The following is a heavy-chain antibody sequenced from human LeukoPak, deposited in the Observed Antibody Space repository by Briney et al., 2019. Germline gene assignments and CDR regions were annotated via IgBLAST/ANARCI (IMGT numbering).Heavy chain of an antibody. J-gene: IGHJ4*02. D-gene: IGHD6-13*01. Sequence: ASVKVSCKASGYTFTGYYMHWVRQAPGQGLEWMGWINPNSGGTNYAQKLQGRVTMTTDTSTSTAYMELRSLRSDDTAVYYCARESPYSSSWYGIDYWGQGTLVTVSS. CDR3: ARESPYSSSWYGIDY. CDR2: INPNSGGT. V-gene: IGHV1-2*02. CDR1: GYTFTGYY.